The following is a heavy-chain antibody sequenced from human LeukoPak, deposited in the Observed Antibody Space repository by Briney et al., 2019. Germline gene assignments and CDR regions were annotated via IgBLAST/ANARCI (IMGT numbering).Heavy chain of an antibody. Sequence: GGSLRLSCAASGFTFSSYGMHWVREAPRKGLEWVSLISWDGGSTYYADSVKGRFTISRDSSKNSLYLQMNSLRTEDTALYYCAKDHLRGYFDYWGQGTLVTVSS. CDR1: GFTFSSYG. V-gene: IGHV3-43*01. D-gene: IGHD3-3*02. CDR3: AKDHLRGYFDY. CDR2: ISWDGGST. J-gene: IGHJ4*02.